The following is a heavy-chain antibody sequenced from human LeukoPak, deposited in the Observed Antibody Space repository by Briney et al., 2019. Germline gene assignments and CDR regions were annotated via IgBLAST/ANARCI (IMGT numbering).Heavy chain of an antibody. Sequence: GGSLRLSCAAPGFPFSVSWMHWFRQVPGKGLMWVSRITTDETTTYADSVRGRFSISRDNAKNTVYLQMNSLRVEDTAVYYCAKDWFATTDYWGQGILVTVSS. V-gene: IGHV3-74*01. J-gene: IGHJ4*02. CDR2: ITTDETT. D-gene: IGHD1/OR15-1a*01. CDR1: GFPFSVSW. CDR3: AKDWFATTDY.